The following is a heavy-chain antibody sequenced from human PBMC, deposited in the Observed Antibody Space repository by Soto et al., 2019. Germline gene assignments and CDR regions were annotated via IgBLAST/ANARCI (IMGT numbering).Heavy chain of an antibody. V-gene: IGHV1-69*13. Sequence: SVKVSCKASGGTFSSYAISWVRQAPGQGLEWMGGIIPIFGTANYAQKFQGRVTITADESTSTAYMELSSLRSEDTAVYYCARALRAYCGGDCPYYFDYWGQETLVTVSS. CDR1: GGTFSSYA. D-gene: IGHD2-21*02. J-gene: IGHJ4*02. CDR2: IIPIFGTA. CDR3: ARALRAYCGGDCPYYFDY.